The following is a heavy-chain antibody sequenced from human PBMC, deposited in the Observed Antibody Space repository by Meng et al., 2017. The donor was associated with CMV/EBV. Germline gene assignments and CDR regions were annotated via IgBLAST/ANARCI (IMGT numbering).Heavy chain of an antibody. Sequence: QVQLQDAGPVLVKPSPTLSLTCIVSGGSISRGSYYVSWIRQPAGKGLEWIGRIYTSGSTNYNPSLKSRVTISVDTSKNQFSLKLSSVTAADTAVYYCARGLITMVRGVPFDYWGQGTLVTVSS. CDR1: GGSISRGSYY. CDR3: ARGLITMVRGVPFDY. J-gene: IGHJ4*02. D-gene: IGHD3-10*01. V-gene: IGHV4-61*02. CDR2: IYTSGST.